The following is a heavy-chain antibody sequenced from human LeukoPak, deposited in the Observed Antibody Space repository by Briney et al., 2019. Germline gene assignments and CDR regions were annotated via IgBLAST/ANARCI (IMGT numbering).Heavy chain of an antibody. Sequence: SETLSLTCAVSGDSLSSHYWTWIRQSPGTGLEWIGYISHIGRTNYNPSVKSRVTISIDTSKNQFSLKLRSVTAADTAVYYCARDLVTVTKGFDIWGQGTMVSVSS. D-gene: IGHD4-17*01. V-gene: IGHV4-59*11. J-gene: IGHJ3*02. CDR3: ARDLVTVTKGFDI. CDR1: GDSLSSHY. CDR2: ISHIGRT.